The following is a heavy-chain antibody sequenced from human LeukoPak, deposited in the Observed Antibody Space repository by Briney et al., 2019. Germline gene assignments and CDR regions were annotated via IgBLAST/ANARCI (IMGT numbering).Heavy chain of an antibody. V-gene: IGHV3-23*01. J-gene: IGHJ4*02. D-gene: IGHD6-19*01. CDR1: GFTFSSYG. Sequence: GGSLRLSCAASGFTFSSYGMSWVRQAPGKGLEWVSAISGSGGSTYYADFVKGRFTISRDNSKNTLYLQMNSLRAEDTAVYYCAKDRGGWLDYWGQGTLVTVSS. CDR2: ISGSGGST. CDR3: AKDRGGWLDY.